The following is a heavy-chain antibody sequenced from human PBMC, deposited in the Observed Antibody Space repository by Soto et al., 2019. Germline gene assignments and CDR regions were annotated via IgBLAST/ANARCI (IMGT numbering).Heavy chain of an antibody. CDR1: VGSISGYY. CDR3: ARVIGSGWSKPGDS. Sequence: SETLSLTCTISVGSISGYYWSWIRQPPGKGLEWIGYVYYTGSTKYNPSLESRVAMSVDTSKTQFSLKLSSVTAADTAVYYCARVIGSGWSKPGDSWGQGTLVTVSS. V-gene: IGHV4-59*08. D-gene: IGHD6-19*01. CDR2: VYYTGST. J-gene: IGHJ4*02.